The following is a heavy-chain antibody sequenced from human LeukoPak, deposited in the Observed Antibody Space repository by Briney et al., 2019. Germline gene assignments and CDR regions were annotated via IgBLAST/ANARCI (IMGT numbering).Heavy chain of an antibody. J-gene: IGHJ4*02. CDR3: AKDSEQQLVRALGY. CDR2: IGGTGVRT. D-gene: IGHD6-13*01. V-gene: IGHV3-23*01. Sequence: GGSLRLTCASSVLTFSSYAMSWVRQAPVKGLEWVSTIGGTGVRTYYADSVKGRFTISRDNSKNTLYLQMNSLRAEDTAVYYCAKDSEQQLVRALGYWGQGTLVTVSS. CDR1: VLTFSSYA.